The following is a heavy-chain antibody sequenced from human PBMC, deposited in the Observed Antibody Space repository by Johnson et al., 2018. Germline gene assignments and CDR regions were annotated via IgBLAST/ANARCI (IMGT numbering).Heavy chain of an antibody. CDR1: GLAFSAYD. CDR2: IGAAGEP. Sequence: VQLVQSGGDLVQPGGSLRLSCAASGLAFSAYDSHGVRQVTGKGLEWVSAIGAAGEPFYQASGKGRFTIPRENAKHSLSLQMSSLRAGDTAVYYCVRGRSMDVWGKGTTVTVSS. V-gene: IGHV3-13*05. CDR3: VRGRSMDV. J-gene: IGHJ6*03.